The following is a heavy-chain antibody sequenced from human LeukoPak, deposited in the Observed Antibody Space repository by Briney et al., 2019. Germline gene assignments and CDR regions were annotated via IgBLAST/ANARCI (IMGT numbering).Heavy chain of an antibody. Sequence: GESLKIYCKGSGYSFTIYWIGWVRQMPGKGLEWMGIIYPGDSDTRYSPSSQGQVTISADKSISTAYLQWSSLKASDTAMYYCARPRISSGWLFDYWGQGPLVTVSS. V-gene: IGHV5-51*01. CDR3: ARPRISSGWLFDY. CDR2: IYPGDSDT. J-gene: IGHJ4*02. D-gene: IGHD6-19*01. CDR1: GYSFTIYW.